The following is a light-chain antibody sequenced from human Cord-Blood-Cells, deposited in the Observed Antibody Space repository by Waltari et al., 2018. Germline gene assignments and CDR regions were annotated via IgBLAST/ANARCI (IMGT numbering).Light chain of an antibody. V-gene: IGKV4-1*01. Sequence: DIVMTQSPDSLAVSLGERATINCKSSQSVLYSSNNKNYLAWYQQKPGQPPKLLIYWASTRESGVPDRFSGSRSGTDFTLTISSLHAEDVSVYYCQQYYSTPYTFGQVTKLEIK. CDR1: QSVLYSSNNKNY. CDR2: WAS. J-gene: IGKJ2*01. CDR3: QQYYSTPYT.